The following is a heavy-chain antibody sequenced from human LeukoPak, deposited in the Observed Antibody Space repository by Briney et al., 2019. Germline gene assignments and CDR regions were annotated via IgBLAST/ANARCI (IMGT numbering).Heavy chain of an antibody. CDR3: AKDRGGYDLDY. D-gene: IGHD5-12*01. CDR2: INSDGTTT. CDR1: GFTFSRYW. Sequence: SGGSLRLSCAASGFTFSRYWIHWVRQAPGKGLVWVSRINSDGTTTTYADSVKGRFTISRDNSKNTLYLQMNSLRAKDTGVYYCAKDRGGYDLDYWGQGTLVTVSS. V-gene: IGHV3-74*01. J-gene: IGHJ4*02.